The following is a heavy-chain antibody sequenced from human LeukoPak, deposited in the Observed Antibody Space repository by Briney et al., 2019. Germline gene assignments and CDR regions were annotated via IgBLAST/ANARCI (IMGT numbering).Heavy chain of an antibody. Sequence: GGSLRLSCAASGFTFSSYGMHWVRQAPGKGLEWVAVISYDGSNKYYADSVKGRFTISRDNSKNTLYLRMNSLRAEDTAVYYCAKDGWRELDYWGQGTLVTVSS. CDR1: GFTFSSYG. V-gene: IGHV3-30*18. CDR3: AKDGWRELDY. CDR2: ISYDGSNK. J-gene: IGHJ4*02. D-gene: IGHD6-19*01.